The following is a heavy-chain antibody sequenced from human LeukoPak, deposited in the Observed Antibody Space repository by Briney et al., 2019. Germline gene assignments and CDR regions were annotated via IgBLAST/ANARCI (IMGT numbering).Heavy chain of an antibody. D-gene: IGHD3-10*01. J-gene: IGHJ5*02. Sequence: GGSLRLSCAASGFTVSSNYMSWVRQAPGKGLEWVSVIYSGGSTYYADSVKGRFTISRDNSKNTLYLQMNSLRAEDTAVYYCARERLWFSANWFDPWGQGTLVTVSS. V-gene: IGHV3-66*01. CDR2: IYSGGST. CDR3: ARERLWFSANWFDP. CDR1: GFTVSSNY.